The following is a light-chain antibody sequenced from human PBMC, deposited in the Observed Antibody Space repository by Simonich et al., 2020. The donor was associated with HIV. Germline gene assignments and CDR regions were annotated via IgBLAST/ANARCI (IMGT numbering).Light chain of an antibody. Sequence: SYVLTQPPSVSVAPGKTARITCGGTNIGSKSVHWYQQKPGQAPGLVVYDASARPSGIPERFSGSNSGSSASLTISRVEAGDEADYFCQVWDSDSHHYVFGTGTKVTVL. CDR3: QVWDSDSHHYV. J-gene: IGLJ1*01. CDR2: DAS. CDR1: NIGSKS. V-gene: IGLV3-21*03.